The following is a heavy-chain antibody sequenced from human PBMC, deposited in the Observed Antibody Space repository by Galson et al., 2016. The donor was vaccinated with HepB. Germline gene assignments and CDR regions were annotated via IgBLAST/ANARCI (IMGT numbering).Heavy chain of an antibody. Sequence: SLRLFCAASGFTFSSYWMHWVRQAPGKGLVWVSRINSDGSTTHYADSVKGRFTISRDNAKNTLYLQMNNLRAEDTAVYYCVNLGTTRTWGQGTQVTVSS. CDR2: INSDGSTT. D-gene: IGHD1-26*01. CDR3: VNLGTTRT. J-gene: IGHJ5*02. CDR1: GFTFSSYW. V-gene: IGHV3-74*01.